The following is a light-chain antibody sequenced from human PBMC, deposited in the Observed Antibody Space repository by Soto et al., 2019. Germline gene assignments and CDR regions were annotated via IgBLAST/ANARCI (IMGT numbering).Light chain of an antibody. Sequence: EIVLTQSPGTLSLSPGETATLSCRASQTIGRNYLAWYQQKPGQAPRLLIFGTSTRATGIPDRFSGSGSGTDFTLTISSLQPEDVATYYCQKYNSAPDTFGQGTKLEIK. J-gene: IGKJ2*01. V-gene: IGKV3-20*01. CDR3: QKYNSAPDT. CDR1: QTIGRNY. CDR2: GTS.